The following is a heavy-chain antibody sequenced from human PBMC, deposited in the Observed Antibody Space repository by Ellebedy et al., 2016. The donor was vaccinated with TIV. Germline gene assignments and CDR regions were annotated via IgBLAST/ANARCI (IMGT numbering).Heavy chain of an antibody. V-gene: IGHV4-34*01. J-gene: IGHJ4*02. CDR3: AKSLHYSSSSFFDF. CDR1: GGSFSDYY. CDR2: INHSGSS. Sequence: SETLSLXXAVYGGSFSDYYWTWVRQPPGKGLEWIGEINHSGSSNYNSSLKSRATISVDTSKNQFSLRLTSVTAADTAVYYCAKSLHYSSSSFFDFWGQGTLVTVSS. D-gene: IGHD6-6*01.